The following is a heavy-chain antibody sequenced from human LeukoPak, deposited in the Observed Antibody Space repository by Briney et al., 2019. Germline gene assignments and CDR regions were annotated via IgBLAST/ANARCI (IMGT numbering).Heavy chain of an antibody. D-gene: IGHD7-27*01. CDR3: ARERGTGVAFDI. J-gene: IGHJ3*02. CDR2: ISGSGDKT. V-gene: IGHV3-23*01. CDR1: GFTFSSSA. Sequence: GGSLRLSCAASGFTFSSSAMTWVRQAPGKGLEWVSSISGSGDKTYYADSVKGRFTISRDNSKNTLYLQMNSLRAEDTAVYYCARERGTGVAFDIWGQGTMVTVSS.